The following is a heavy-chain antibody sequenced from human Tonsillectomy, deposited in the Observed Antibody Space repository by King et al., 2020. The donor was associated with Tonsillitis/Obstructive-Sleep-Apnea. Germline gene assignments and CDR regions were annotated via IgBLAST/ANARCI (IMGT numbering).Heavy chain of an antibody. V-gene: IGHV3-15*01. Sequence: VQLVESGGGLVKPGGSLRLSCVASGFTFNYAWMSWVRQAPGKGLEWVGRIKSETDSGTTDYAAPVKGRFTISRDDPKNTLYLEMNSLNTEDTAVYYCTAGTGKTDFDYWGQRTLVTVSS. J-gene: IGHJ4*02. CDR2: IKSETDSGTT. D-gene: IGHD1-1*01. CDR1: GFTFNYAW. CDR3: TAGTGKTDFDY.